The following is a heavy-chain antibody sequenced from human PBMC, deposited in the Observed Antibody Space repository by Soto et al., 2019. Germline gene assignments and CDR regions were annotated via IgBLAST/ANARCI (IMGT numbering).Heavy chain of an antibody. V-gene: IGHV3-23*01. D-gene: IGHD3-9*01. J-gene: IGHJ4*02. CDR1: GFTFDSYA. Sequence: GGSLRLSCADSGFTFDSYAMIWVRQAPGKGLEWVSSISGNGGRTFYADSVKGRFIISRDNYKNTLHLQMNSLRADDTAIYYCAKADRPYYEILTGPDYWGQGTRVTVSS. CDR2: ISGNGGRT. CDR3: AKADRPYYEILTGPDY.